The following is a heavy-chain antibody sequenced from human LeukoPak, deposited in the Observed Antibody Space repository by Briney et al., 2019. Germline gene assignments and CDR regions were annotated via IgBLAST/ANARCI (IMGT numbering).Heavy chain of an antibody. Sequence: PSETLSLTCTVSGGSISSYYWSRIRQPPGKGLEWIGYIYYTGSTNYNPSLKSRVTISLDTSKNQFSLKLTSVTAADTAVYYCARRGAGSPFDYWGQGTLVTVSS. D-gene: IGHD6-19*01. CDR2: IYYTGST. CDR3: ARRGAGSPFDY. J-gene: IGHJ4*02. CDR1: GGSISSYY. V-gene: IGHV4-59*08.